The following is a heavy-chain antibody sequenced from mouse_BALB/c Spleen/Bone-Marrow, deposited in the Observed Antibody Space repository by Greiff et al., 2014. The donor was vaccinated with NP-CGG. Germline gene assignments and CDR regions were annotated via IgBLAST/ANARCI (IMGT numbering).Heavy chain of an antibody. CDR3: ARDDYDDQYYFDY. V-gene: IGHV5-6-5*01. J-gene: IGHJ2*01. CDR1: GFTFSSYA. Sequence: EVQLVESGGGLVKPGGSLKLSCAASGFTFSSYAMSWVRQTPEKRLEWVASISSGGSTYYPDSVKGRFTISRDNARNILCLQMSSLRSEDTAMYYCARDDYDDQYYFDYWGQGTTLTVSS. CDR2: ISSGGST. D-gene: IGHD2-4*01.